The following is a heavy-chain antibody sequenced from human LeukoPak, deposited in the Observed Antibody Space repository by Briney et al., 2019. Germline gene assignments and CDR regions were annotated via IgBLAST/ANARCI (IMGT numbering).Heavy chain of an antibody. D-gene: IGHD5-24*01. Sequence: GGSLRLSCAASGFTFSSYGITWVRQAPGKGLDWVSSISSITSYIYYADSVKGRFPISRDNAQNSLYLQMNSLRAEDTAVYYCARDGYNYKYFDYWGQGTLVTVSS. CDR3: ARDGYNYKYFDY. V-gene: IGHV3-21*01. CDR1: GFTFSSYG. CDR2: ISSITSYI. J-gene: IGHJ4*02.